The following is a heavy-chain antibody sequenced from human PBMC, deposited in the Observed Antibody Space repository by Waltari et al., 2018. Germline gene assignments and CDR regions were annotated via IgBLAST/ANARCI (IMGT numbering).Heavy chain of an antibody. CDR1: RFKFSDYA. V-gene: IGHV3-21*02. CDR2: IGSSSSFM. CDR3: AREGAEQWVVEDYGMDV. D-gene: IGHD6-19*01. J-gene: IGHJ6*02. Sequence: EVQLVASGGGLVKPGGSLRLSCAASRFKFSDYAMHWVRQAPGKGLEWVSSIGSSSSFMDYADSVRGRFTVSRDNAKNTLYLQMDTLRAEDTAVYYCAREGAEQWVVEDYGMDVWGQGTTVTVS.